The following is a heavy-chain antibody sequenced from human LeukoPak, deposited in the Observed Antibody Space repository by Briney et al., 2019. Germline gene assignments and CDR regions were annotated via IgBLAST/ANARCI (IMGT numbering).Heavy chain of an antibody. J-gene: IGHJ3*02. D-gene: IGHD6-19*01. CDR2: IYYSGST. Sequence: SETLSLTCTASGGTISSYYWSWIRQPPGKGLEWIGYIYYSGSTNYNPSLKSRVTISVYTSKNQFSLKLSSVTAADTAVYYCARDPGIAVAEGAFDIWGQGTMVTVSS. CDR1: GGTISSYY. V-gene: IGHV4-59*01. CDR3: ARDPGIAVAEGAFDI.